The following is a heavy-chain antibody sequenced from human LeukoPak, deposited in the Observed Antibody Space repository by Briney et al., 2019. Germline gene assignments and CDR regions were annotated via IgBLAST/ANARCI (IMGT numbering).Heavy chain of an antibody. Sequence: SETLSLTCAVYGGSFSGYYWSWIRQPPGKGLEWIGEINHSGSTNYNPSLKSRVTISVDTSKNQFSLKLSSVTAADTAVYYCAHGDYEYLQHWGQGTLVTVSS. CDR1: GGSFSGYY. J-gene: IGHJ1*01. V-gene: IGHV4-34*01. D-gene: IGHD4-17*01. CDR2: INHSGST. CDR3: AHGDYEYLQH.